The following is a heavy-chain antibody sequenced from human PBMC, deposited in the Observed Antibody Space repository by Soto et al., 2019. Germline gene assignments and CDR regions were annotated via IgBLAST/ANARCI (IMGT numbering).Heavy chain of an antibody. D-gene: IGHD3-10*01. CDR3: ARGGVTYGELIVY. CDR1: GFTVSGSW. CDR2: INSDGSTT. Sequence: AESLRLSCAASGFTVSGSWMHWIRQAPGKGLVWVSHINSDGSTTNYADSVEGRFTISRDNTKNTLYLQMHSLRAEDTAVYYCARGGVTYGELIVYWGQGTLVTVSS. V-gene: IGHV3-74*01. J-gene: IGHJ4*02.